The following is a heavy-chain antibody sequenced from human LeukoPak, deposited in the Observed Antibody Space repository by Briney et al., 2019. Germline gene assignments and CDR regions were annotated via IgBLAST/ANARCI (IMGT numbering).Heavy chain of an antibody. CDR3: ARCAPRFGELLIWYFDL. Sequence: SETLSLTCTVSGGSISSGSYYWSWIRQPAGKGLEWIGRIYTSGSTNYNPSLKSRVTISVDTSKNQFSLKLSSVAAADTAVYYCARCAPRFGELLIWYFDLWGRGTLVTVSS. CDR2: IYTSGST. CDR1: GGSISSGSYY. V-gene: IGHV4-61*02. D-gene: IGHD3-10*01. J-gene: IGHJ2*01.